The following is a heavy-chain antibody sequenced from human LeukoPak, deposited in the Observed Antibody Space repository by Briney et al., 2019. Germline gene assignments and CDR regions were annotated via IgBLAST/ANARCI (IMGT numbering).Heavy chain of an antibody. CDR2: ISGSGGST. J-gene: IGHJ4*02. V-gene: IGHV3-23*01. CDR3: ARAPRGYSGDYFDY. CDR1: GFTFSSYG. Sequence: GGTLRLSCAASGFTFSSYGMSWVRQAPGKGLEWVSAISGSGGSTYYADSVKGRFTISRDNSKNSLYLQMNSLRAEDTAVYYCARAPRGYSGDYFDYWGQGTLVTVSS. D-gene: IGHD5-12*01.